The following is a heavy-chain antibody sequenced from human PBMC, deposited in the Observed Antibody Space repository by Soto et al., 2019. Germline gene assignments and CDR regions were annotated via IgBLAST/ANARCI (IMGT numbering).Heavy chain of an antibody. D-gene: IGHD3-10*01. CDR1: GGSISSSSYY. Sequence: ETLSLTCTVSGGSISSSSYYWGWIRQPPGKGLEWIGSIYYSGSTYYNPSLKSRVTISVDTSKNQFSLKLSSVTAADTAVYYCARGRITMVRGVIEYYYYYGMDVWGQGTTVT. V-gene: IGHV4-39*01. CDR2: IYYSGST. J-gene: IGHJ6*02. CDR3: ARGRITMVRGVIEYYYYYGMDV.